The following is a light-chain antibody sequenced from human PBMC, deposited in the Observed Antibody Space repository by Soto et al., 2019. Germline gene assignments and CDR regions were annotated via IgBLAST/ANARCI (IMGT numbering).Light chain of an antibody. V-gene: IGKV1-5*01. CDR3: QQHNGYAPIT. Sequence: DIQMTQSPSTLSASVGDRVTITCRASQGISSWLAWYQQKPGKAPKLLIYDASSLESGVPSRFSGSGSVTEFTLTISSLQPDDFATYYCQQHNGYAPITFGQGTRLEI. CDR1: QGISSW. CDR2: DAS. J-gene: IGKJ5*01.